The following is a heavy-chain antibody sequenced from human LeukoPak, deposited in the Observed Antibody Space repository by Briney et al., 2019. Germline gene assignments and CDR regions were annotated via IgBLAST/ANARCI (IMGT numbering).Heavy chain of an antibody. J-gene: IGHJ3*02. Sequence: ASVKVSCKASGYTFTSYDINWVRQATGQGLEWMGWMNPNSGNTGYAQKFQGRVTMTRNTSISIAYMELSSLRSEDTAVYYCARGFRPGYFDWLWSAFDIWGQGTMVTVSS. CDR3: ARGFRPGYFDWLWSAFDI. V-gene: IGHV1-8*01. CDR2: MNPNSGNT. D-gene: IGHD3-9*01. CDR1: GYTFTSYD.